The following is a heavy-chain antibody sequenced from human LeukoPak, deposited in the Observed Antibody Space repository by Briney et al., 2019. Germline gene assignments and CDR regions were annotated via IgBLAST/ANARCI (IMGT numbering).Heavy chain of an antibody. CDR2: ISSSSGTI. CDR3: ARVGYGPPFEY. CDR1: GFTFSSYS. V-gene: IGHV3-48*02. J-gene: IGHJ4*02. Sequence: GGSLRLSCAASGFTFSSYSMNWVRQAPGKGLEWVSYISSSSGTIYYADSVKGRFTISRGNAKNSLYLQMSSLRDEDTAVYYCARVGYGPPFEYWGQGTLVTVSS. D-gene: IGHD5-18*01.